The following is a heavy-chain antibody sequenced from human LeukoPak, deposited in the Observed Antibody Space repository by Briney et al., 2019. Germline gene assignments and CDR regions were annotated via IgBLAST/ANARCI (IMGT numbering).Heavy chain of an antibody. D-gene: IGHD3-22*01. CDR3: AKGSSGYFADL. J-gene: IGHJ5*02. CDR2: ISDSGGRT. CDR1: GINLSNYG. V-gene: IGHV3-23*01. Sequence: GGSLRLSCAVSGINLSNYGMSWVRQAPGKGLEWVAGISDSGGRTNYADSVKGRFTISRDNSKNTLFLQMSSLRAEDTALYYCAKGSSGYFADLWGQGTLVTVSS.